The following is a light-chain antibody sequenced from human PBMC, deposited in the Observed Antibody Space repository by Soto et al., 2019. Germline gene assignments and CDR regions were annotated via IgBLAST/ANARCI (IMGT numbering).Light chain of an antibody. CDR3: SSYTSSSTL. V-gene: IGLV2-14*01. J-gene: IGLJ1*01. CDR1: SSDVGGYNY. Sequence: QSALTQPASVSGSPGQSITISCTGTSSDVGGYNYVSWYQQHPGKAPKLMIYEVSNRPSGVSNRFSGSKSGNTASLTISGLQAEAEADYYCSSYTSSSTLFGTGTKVTVL. CDR2: EVS.